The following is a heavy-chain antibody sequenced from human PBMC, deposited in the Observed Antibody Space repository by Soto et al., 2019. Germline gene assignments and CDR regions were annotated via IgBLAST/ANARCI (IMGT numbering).Heavy chain of an antibody. Sequence: PSETLSLTCTVSGGSISSYYWSWIRQPPGKGLEWIGYIYYSGSTNYNPSLKSRVTISVDTSKNQFSLKLSSVTAADTAVYYCARDLKYCSGGSCYYREAFDIWGQGTMVTVSS. J-gene: IGHJ3*02. CDR2: IYYSGST. V-gene: IGHV4-59*01. CDR1: GGSISSYY. D-gene: IGHD2-15*01. CDR3: ARDLKYCSGGSCYYREAFDI.